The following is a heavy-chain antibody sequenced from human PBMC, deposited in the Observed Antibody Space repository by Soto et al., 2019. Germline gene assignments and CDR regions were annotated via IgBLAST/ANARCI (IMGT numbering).Heavy chain of an antibody. CDR3: ARDYVRAARPNYFDY. Sequence: GASVKVSCKASGYTFTGYYMHWVRQAPGQGLEWMGWINPNSGGTNYAQKFQGRVTISVDTSKNQFSLKLSSVTAADTAVYYCARDYVRAARPNYFDYWGQGTLVT. J-gene: IGHJ4*02. CDR2: INPNSGGT. CDR1: GYTFTGYY. V-gene: IGHV1-2*02. D-gene: IGHD6-6*01.